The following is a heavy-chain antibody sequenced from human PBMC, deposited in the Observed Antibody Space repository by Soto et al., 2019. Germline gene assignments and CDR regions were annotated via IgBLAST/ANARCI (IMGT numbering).Heavy chain of an antibody. J-gene: IGHJ4*02. Sequence: QVQLVQSGAEVKKPGASVKVSCKASGYTFTSYAMHWVRQAPGQRLEWMGWINAGNGNTKYSQKFQGRVTITRDTSASPAYMELSSLRSEDTAVYYCARRSLPTNYVGYWGQGTLVTVSS. V-gene: IGHV1-3*01. CDR1: GYTFTSYA. D-gene: IGHD3-16*01. CDR3: ARRSLPTNYVGY. CDR2: INAGNGNT.